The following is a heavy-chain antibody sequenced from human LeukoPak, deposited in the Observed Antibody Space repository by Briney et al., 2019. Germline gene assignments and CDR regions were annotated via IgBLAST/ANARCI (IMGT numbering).Heavy chain of an antibody. CDR1: GFTFSSYW. V-gene: IGHV3-74*01. J-gene: IGHJ4*02. Sequence: PGGSLRLSCAASGFTFSSYWMHWVRQAPGKGLVWVSRINSDGSSTSYADSVKGRFTISRDNAKNTLYLQMNSLRAEDTAVYYCARTPGIAVAGYHLGYWGQGTLVTVSS. CDR3: ARTPGIAVAGYHLGY. CDR2: INSDGSST. D-gene: IGHD6-19*01.